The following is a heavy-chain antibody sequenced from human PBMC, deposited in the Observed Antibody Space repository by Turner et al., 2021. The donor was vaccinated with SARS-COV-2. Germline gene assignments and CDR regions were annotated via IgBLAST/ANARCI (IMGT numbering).Heavy chain of an antibody. D-gene: IGHD3-16*01. CDR2: IFDSGNT. V-gene: IGHV4-59*01. J-gene: IGHJ6*02. Sequence: QVRLQESGPGLVKPSETLSLTCTVTGGSIRSNYWTWIRQPPGKGLEWIGYIFDSGNTNYNPSLKSRVTISVDMSKNQFSLNLSSVTAADTAVYFCARDWGSSYSIGYYTMDVWGQGTTVTVS. CDR3: ARDWGSSYSIGYYTMDV. CDR1: GGSIRSNY.